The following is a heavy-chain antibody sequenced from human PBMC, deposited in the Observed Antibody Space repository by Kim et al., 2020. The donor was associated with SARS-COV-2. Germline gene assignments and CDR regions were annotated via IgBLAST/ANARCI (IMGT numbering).Heavy chain of an antibody. D-gene: IGHD2-15*01. Sequence: SETLSLTCTVSGGSISSSSYYWGWIRQPPGKGLEWIGSIYYSGSTYYNPSLKSRVTISVDTSKNQFSLKLSSVTAADTAVYYCARRDIVVVVVATTPFDYWGQGTLVTVSS. CDR1: GGSISSSSYY. CDR2: IYYSGST. J-gene: IGHJ4*02. CDR3: ARRDIVVVVVATTPFDY. V-gene: IGHV4-39*01.